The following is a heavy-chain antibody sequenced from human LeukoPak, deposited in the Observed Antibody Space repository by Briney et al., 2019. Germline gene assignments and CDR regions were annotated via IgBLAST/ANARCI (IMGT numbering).Heavy chain of an antibody. CDR3: ARASGGTYLFDY. CDR2: IYYSGST. CDR1: GGSISSYY. V-gene: IGHV4-59*01. J-gene: IGHJ4*02. D-gene: IGHD1-26*01. Sequence: PSETLSLTCTVSGGSISSYYWTWIRQPPGKGLEWIGYIYYSGSTNYNPSLKSRVTISVDTSKNQFSLKLSSVTAADTAVYHCARASGGTYLFDYWGQETLVTVSS.